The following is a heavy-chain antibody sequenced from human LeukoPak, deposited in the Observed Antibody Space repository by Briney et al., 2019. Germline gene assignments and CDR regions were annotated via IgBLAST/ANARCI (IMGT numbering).Heavy chain of an antibody. CDR3: ARGRGTTWYYYYYYMDV. CDR1: GYTFTSYD. J-gene: IGHJ6*03. CDR2: MNPNSGNT. Sequence: ASVKVSCKASGYTFTSYDINWVRQATGQGLEWMGWMNPNSGNTGYAQKFQGRVTMTRNTSISTAYMELSSLRSEDTAVYYCARGRGTTWYYYYYYMDVRGKGTTVTVSS. V-gene: IGHV1-8*01. D-gene: IGHD1-1*01.